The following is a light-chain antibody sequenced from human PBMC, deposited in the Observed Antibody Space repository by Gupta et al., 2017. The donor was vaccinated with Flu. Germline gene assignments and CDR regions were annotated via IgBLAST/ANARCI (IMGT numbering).Light chain of an antibody. CDR1: QTISNDH. Sequence: EIVLAQSPGTLSLSEGERATLSCRASQTISNDHLAWYQQRPGQAPRLLIYGASSRATGIPDRFSGSGSGTEFTLTISRLEPDDSAVYHCQQYGSSPRTFGQGTKVEI. V-gene: IGKV3-20*01. CDR3: QQYGSSPRT. CDR2: GAS. J-gene: IGKJ1*01.